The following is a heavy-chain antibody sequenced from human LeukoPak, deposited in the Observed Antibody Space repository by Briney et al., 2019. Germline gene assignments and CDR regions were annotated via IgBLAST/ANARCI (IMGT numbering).Heavy chain of an antibody. J-gene: IGHJ3*02. CDR3: ARESSTSCYLSYHRVRAFDI. CDR1: GFTFSSYS. Sequence: GGSLRLSCAASGFTFSSYSMNWVRQAPGKGLEWVSYISSSSSTIYYADSVKGRFTISRDNAKNSLYLQMNSLRDEDTAVYYCARESSTSCYLSYHRVRAFDIWGQGTMVTVSS. CDR2: ISSSSSTI. V-gene: IGHV3-48*02. D-gene: IGHD2-2*01.